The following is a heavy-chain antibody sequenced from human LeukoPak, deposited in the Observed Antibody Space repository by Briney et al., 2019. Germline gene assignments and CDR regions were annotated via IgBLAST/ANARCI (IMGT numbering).Heavy chain of an antibody. J-gene: IGHJ4*02. CDR1: GGSISSYY. V-gene: IGHV4-4*07. CDR2: IYTSGST. D-gene: IGHD1-14*01. Sequence: SETLSLTCTVSGGSISSYYWSWIRQPAGKGLEWIGRIYTSGSTNYNPSLKSRVTISLDTSKIQFSLMLSSVTAADTAVYFCARGTQTDFDYWGQGILVTVSS. CDR3: ARGTQTDFDY.